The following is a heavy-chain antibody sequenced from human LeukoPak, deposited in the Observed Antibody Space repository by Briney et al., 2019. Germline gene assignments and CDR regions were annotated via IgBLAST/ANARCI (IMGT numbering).Heavy chain of an antibody. V-gene: IGHV3-33*06. D-gene: IGHD5-18*01. Sequence: GGSLRLSCAASGFTFSSYGMHWFRQAPAKGVEWGAVIWYDGSNKYYADSVKGRFTISRDNGKNTLYLQMNSLRVEDTALYYCAKGDSAMIRRYYFDYWGQGTLVTVSS. CDR3: AKGDSAMIRRYYFDY. CDR1: GFTFSSYG. J-gene: IGHJ4*02. CDR2: IWYDGSNK.